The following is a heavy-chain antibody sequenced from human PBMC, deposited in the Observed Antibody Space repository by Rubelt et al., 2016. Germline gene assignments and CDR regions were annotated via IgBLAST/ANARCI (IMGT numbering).Heavy chain of an antibody. Sequence: QVQLVQSGAEVKKPGASVKVSCKASGYTFTGYYMHWVRQAPGQGLEWMGWINPNSGGTNYAKKCQGRVTMTRDTSISTAYMELSRLRSDDTAVYYCAREPQLLFFDYWGQGTLVTVSS. CDR2: INPNSGGT. CDR1: GYTFTGYY. J-gene: IGHJ4*02. CDR3: AREPQLLFFDY. D-gene: IGHD2-2*01. V-gene: IGHV1-2*02.